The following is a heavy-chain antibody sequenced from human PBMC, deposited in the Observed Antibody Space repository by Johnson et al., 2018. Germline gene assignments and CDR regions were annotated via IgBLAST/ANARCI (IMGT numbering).Heavy chain of an antibody. CDR2: ISSSGDPT. Sequence: VQLVQSGGGLVQXGGSLRLSCAASGFIFSNNAMTWVRQAPGKGLEWLSEISSSGDPTYYADSVKGRFTNSRDNPKNMLYLQMNSLRAEDTAVYYCASRRAYFMDVWGKGTTVTVSS. CDR1: GFIFSNNA. J-gene: IGHJ6*03. CDR3: ASRRAYFMDV. V-gene: IGHV3-23*04.